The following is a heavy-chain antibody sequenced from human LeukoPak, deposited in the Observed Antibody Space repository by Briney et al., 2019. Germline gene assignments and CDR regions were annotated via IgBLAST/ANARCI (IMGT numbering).Heavy chain of an antibody. J-gene: IGHJ4*02. CDR2: ISSSSNTI. D-gene: IGHD2-15*01. V-gene: IGHV3-48*02. CDR1: GFTFSIYS. Sequence: PGGSLRLSCAASGFTFSIYSMNWVRQAPGKGLEWVSYISSSSNTIYYADSVKGRFTISRDNAKNSVYLQMSSLRDEDTAVYYCARDRGYFSYWGQGTLDTVSS. CDR3: ARDRGYFSY.